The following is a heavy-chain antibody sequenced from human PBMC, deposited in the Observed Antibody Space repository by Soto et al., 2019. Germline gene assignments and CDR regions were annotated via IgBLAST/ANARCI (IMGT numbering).Heavy chain of an antibody. CDR2: IYYTGST. J-gene: IGHJ4*02. CDR3: ARQEYGDYVFLDY. CDR1: GVSISNDVYY. V-gene: IGHV4-31*03. D-gene: IGHD4-17*01. Sequence: QVQLQESGPGLVKPSQTLSLTCTVSGVSISNDVYYWTWIRQYPGKGLEWVGYIYYTGSTYYNPSLTFRVMMSGDTSMNQFSLKLSSVTAADTAVYYCARQEYGDYVFLDYWGQGTLVTVSS.